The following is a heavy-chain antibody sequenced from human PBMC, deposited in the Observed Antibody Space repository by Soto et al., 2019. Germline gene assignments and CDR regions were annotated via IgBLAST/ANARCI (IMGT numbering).Heavy chain of an antibody. V-gene: IGHV3-30*18. CDR3: AKEARRQQPFRAYYYYGMDV. Sequence: PGGSLRLSCAASGFTFSSYGMHWVRQAPGKGLEWVAVISYDGSNKYYADSVKGRFTISRDNSKNTLYLQMNSLRAEDTAVYYCAKEARRQQPFRAYYYYGMDVWGQGTTVTVSS. CDR2: ISYDGSNK. J-gene: IGHJ6*02. D-gene: IGHD6-13*01. CDR1: GFTFSSYG.